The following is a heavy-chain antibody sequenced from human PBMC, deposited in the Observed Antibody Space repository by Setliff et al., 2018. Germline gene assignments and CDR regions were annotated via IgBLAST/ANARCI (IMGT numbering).Heavy chain of an antibody. CDR1: GGTFSSYG. J-gene: IGHJ6*03. Sequence: SVKVSCKASGGTFSSYGVSWVRQAPGQGLEWMGGTIPMFGSTNYAQKFQGRVTIMTDESTSTAYMELRSLRTEDTAVYYCAREGVDTRSSTDYRYYMDVWGKGTTVTVSS. CDR3: AREGVDTRSSTDYRYYMDV. V-gene: IGHV1-69*05. CDR2: TIPMFGST. D-gene: IGHD5-18*01.